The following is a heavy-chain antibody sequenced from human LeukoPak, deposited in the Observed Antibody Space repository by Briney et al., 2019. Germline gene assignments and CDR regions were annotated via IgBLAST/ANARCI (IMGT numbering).Heavy chain of an antibody. CDR2: IYYSGRT. Sequence: SETLSLTCTVSGGSISNSSYYWGWIRQPPGKGMEWIGSIYYSGRTYYNPSLKSRVTISVDTSKNQFSLKLSSVTAADTAVYYCARSRGDGIVLMVYADWFDPWGQGTLVTVSS. CDR1: GGSISNSSYY. CDR3: ARSRGDGIVLMVYADWFDP. V-gene: IGHV4-39*01. D-gene: IGHD2-8*01. J-gene: IGHJ5*02.